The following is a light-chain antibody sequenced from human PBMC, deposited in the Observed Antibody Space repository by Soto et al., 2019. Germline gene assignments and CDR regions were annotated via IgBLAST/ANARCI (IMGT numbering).Light chain of an antibody. CDR3: CSYAGGSTFGYV. V-gene: IGLV2-23*03. CDR2: EGS. J-gene: IGLJ1*01. Sequence: QSALTQPASVSGSPGQSITISCTGTSSDVGSYNLVSWYQQHPGKAPKLIIYEGSKRPSGVSNRFSGSKSGNTASLTISGLQAEDEADYYCCSYAGGSTFGYVFGTGTKLTVL. CDR1: SSDVGSYNL.